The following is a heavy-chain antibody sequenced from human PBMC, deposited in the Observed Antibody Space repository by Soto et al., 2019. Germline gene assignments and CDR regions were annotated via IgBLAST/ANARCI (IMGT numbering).Heavy chain of an antibody. CDR3: ARGDYYDTSGPFSDAFDI. CDR1: GFTLSTYW. CDR2: IKPDGSEK. D-gene: IGHD3-22*01. Sequence: GGSLRLSCAASGFTLSTYWMSWVRQAPGKGLEWVANIKPDGSEKWYVDSVKGRFTISRDNAKNSLYLQMNSLRAEDTAVYYCARGDYYDTSGPFSDAFDIWGQGTMVTVSS. V-gene: IGHV3-7*04. J-gene: IGHJ3*02.